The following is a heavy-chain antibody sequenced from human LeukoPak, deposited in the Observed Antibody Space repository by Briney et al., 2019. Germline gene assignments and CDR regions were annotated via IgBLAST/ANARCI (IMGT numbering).Heavy chain of an antibody. CDR1: GGSFSGYY. J-gene: IGHJ4*02. V-gene: IGHV4-59*12. CDR3: ASIAVALYYFDY. D-gene: IGHD6-19*01. Sequence: RSSETLSLTCAVYGGSFSGYYGSWIRQPPGKGLEWIGYVYYSGSTNYNPSLKSRVTISVDKSKNQFSLKLSSVTAADTAVYYCASIAVALYYFDYWGQGTLVTVSS. CDR2: VYYSGST.